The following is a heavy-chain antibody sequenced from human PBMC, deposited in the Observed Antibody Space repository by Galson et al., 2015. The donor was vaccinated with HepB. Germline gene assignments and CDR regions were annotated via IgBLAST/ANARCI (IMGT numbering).Heavy chain of an antibody. J-gene: IGHJ4*02. CDR3: ATDRRGRDYYDSSGYPDALGY. V-gene: IGHV1-24*01. Sequence: SVKVSCKVSGYTLTELSMRWVRQAPGKGLEWMGGFDPEDGETIYAQKFQGRVTMTEDTSTDTAYMELSSLRSEDTAVYYCATDRRGRDYYDSSGYPDALGYWGQGTLVTVSS. CDR1: GYTLTELS. D-gene: IGHD3-22*01. CDR2: FDPEDGET.